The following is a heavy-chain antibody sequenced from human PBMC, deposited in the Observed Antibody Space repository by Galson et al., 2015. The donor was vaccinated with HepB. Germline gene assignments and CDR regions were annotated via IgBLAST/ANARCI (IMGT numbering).Heavy chain of an antibody. J-gene: IGHJ4*02. CDR3: ARSEGSTTVVYDY. D-gene: IGHD4-23*01. CDR1: GYRFNNYA. CDR2: IKTSTGNP. Sequence: SVKVSCKASGYRFNNYAINWVRQAPGQGLEWMGWIKTSTGNPTYAQGFTGRFVFSLDTSVSTAYLQISSLKAEDTAVYYCARSEGSTTVVYDYWGQGTLVTVSS. V-gene: IGHV7-4-1*02.